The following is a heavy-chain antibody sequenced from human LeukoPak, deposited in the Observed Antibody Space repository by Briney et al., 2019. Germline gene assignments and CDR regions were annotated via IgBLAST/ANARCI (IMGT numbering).Heavy chain of an antibody. CDR3: AKEGIVATPHGYYFDY. Sequence: GGSLRLSCPASGFTFSSYGMHWVRQAPGNGLEWVAVISYDGSNKYYADSVKGRFTIARDNSKNTLYMQMNIQRGEDTAVYYCAKEGIVATPHGYYFDYWGQGTLVTVSS. CDR1: GFTFSSYG. J-gene: IGHJ4*02. V-gene: IGHV3-30*18. D-gene: IGHD5-12*01. CDR2: ISYDGSNK.